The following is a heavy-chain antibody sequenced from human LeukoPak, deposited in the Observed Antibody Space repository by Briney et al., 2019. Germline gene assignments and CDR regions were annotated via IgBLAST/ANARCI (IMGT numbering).Heavy chain of an antibody. V-gene: IGHV3-48*04. J-gene: IGHJ4*02. Sequence: PGGSLRLSCAASGFTFSSYSMNWVRQAPGKGLEWVSYISSSSSTIYYSDSVKGRFTVSRDNARNSLHLQMNSLRAEDTAVYYCARDPGGYHYGHFDFWGQGTLVTVSS. CDR2: ISSSSSTI. CDR1: GFTFSSYS. D-gene: IGHD5-18*01. CDR3: ARDPGGYHYGHFDF.